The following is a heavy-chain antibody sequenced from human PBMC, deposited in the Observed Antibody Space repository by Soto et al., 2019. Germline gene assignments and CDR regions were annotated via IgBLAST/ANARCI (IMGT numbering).Heavy chain of an antibody. V-gene: IGHV3-23*01. CDR2: ISGSGGST. CDR3: AKGYYFDY. CDR1: GFIFSSYA. Sequence: EVQLLESGGGLVQPGGSLRLSCAPSGFIFSSYAMSWVRQAPGKGLEWVSAISGSGGSTYYADSVKGRFTISTDNSKNTLYLRLNSLRAEDTAVDYCAKGYYFDYWGQGTLVTVSS. J-gene: IGHJ4*02.